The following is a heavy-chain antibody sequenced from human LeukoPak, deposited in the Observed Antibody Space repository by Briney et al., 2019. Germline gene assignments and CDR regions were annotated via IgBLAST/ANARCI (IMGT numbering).Heavy chain of an antibody. CDR1: GYTFTGYY. D-gene: IGHD7-27*01. CDR3: ARGQLGSAFDI. J-gene: IGHJ3*02. CDR2: INPNSGGT. Sequence: GASVKVSCKASGYTFTGYYMRWVRQAPGQGLEWMGWINPNSGGTNFAQKFQGRFTMTRDTSISTAYMELSRLRSDDTAVYSCARGQLGSAFDIWGQGTMVTVSS. V-gene: IGHV1-2*02.